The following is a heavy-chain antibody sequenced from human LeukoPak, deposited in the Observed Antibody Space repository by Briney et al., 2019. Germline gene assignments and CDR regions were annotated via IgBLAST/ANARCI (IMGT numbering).Heavy chain of an antibody. CDR3: ANNDYSNYGSDY. CDR1: GGSFSGYY. D-gene: IGHD4-11*01. Sequence: SETLSLTCAVYGGSFSGYYWSWLRQPPGKGLEWIGEINHSGSTNYNPSLKSRVTMSVDTSKNQFSLKLSSVTAADTAVYYCANNDYSNYGSDYWGQGTLVTVSS. V-gene: IGHV4-34*01. CDR2: INHSGST. J-gene: IGHJ4*02.